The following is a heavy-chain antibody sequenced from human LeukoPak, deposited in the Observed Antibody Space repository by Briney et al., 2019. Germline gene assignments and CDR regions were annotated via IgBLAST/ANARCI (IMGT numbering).Heavy chain of an antibody. D-gene: IGHD3-3*01. V-gene: IGHV4-4*07. CDR1: GFTFSSYA. CDR3: ARDGDYDFWSGAHWYFDL. CDR2: IYTSGST. J-gene: IGHJ2*01. Sequence: GSLRLSCAASGFTFSSYAMSWIRQPAGKGLEWIGRIYTSGSTNYNPSLKSRVTMSVDTSKNQFSLKLSSVTAADTAVYYCARDGDYDFWSGAHWYFDLWGRGTLVTVSS.